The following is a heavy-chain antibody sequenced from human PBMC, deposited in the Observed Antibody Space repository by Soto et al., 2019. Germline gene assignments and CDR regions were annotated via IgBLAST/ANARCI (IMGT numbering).Heavy chain of an antibody. D-gene: IGHD2-2*01. CDR3: ARAKLCNTLSCPHSFDT. Sequence: QVQLQESGPGLVNASGTLSLTCGVSGGSISTNNWWSWVRQPPGQGLEWIAEVYHSGSTNYNPSLKSRLTISVDKSKNLFSLRLTSVTAADSAVYYCARAKLCNTLSCPHSFDTWGQGTLVTVSS. J-gene: IGHJ4*02. CDR1: GGSISTNNW. V-gene: IGHV4-4*02. CDR2: VYHSGST.